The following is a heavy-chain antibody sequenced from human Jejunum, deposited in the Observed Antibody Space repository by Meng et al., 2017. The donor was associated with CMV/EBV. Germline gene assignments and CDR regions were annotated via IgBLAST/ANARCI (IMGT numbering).Heavy chain of an antibody. D-gene: IGHD3-22*01. Sequence: TFSSYAMYWVRQAPGKGLEWVSGISGSGGSTDYADSVKGRFTISRDNSKNTLYLQMNRLRAADTAVYYCARFGTMIVVEDVDYFDYWGQGTVVTVSS. CDR3: ARFGTMIVVEDVDYFDY. CDR1: TFSSYA. CDR2: ISGSGGST. V-gene: IGHV3-23*01. J-gene: IGHJ4*02.